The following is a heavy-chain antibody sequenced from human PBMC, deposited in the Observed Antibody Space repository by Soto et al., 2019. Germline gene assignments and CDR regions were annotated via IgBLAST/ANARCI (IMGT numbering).Heavy chain of an antibody. D-gene: IGHD3-3*01. CDR2: MNPNSGNT. J-gene: IGHJ5*02. V-gene: IGHV1-8*01. CDR3: AMAFWTPEENWFDP. Sequence: ASVKVSCKASGYTFTRYDINCVRQATGQGLEWMGWMNPNSGNTGYAQKFQGRVTMTRNTSISTAYMELSSLRSEDTAVYYCAMAFWTPEENWFDPWGQGTLVTVSS. CDR1: GYTFTRYD.